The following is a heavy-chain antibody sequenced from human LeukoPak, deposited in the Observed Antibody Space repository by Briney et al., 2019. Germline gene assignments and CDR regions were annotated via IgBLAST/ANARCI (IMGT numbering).Heavy chain of an antibody. CDR1: GASISSYY. Sequence: SETLSLTCTVSGASISSYYWSWIRQPPGKGLEWIGYMYYSGSSNNNPSLKSRVTTSIDKSKNQFSLNLTSVTAADTAVYYCARGAIYYFDYWGQGTLAAVSS. J-gene: IGHJ4*02. CDR3: ARGAIYYFDY. CDR2: MYYSGSS. V-gene: IGHV4-59*01.